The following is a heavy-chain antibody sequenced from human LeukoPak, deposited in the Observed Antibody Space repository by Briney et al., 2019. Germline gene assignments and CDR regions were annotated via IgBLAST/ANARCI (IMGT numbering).Heavy chain of an antibody. CDR2: INPSGGST. CDR3: ASGNIRGYSGYDLDYFDY. J-gene: IGHJ4*02. CDR1: GYTFTSYY. D-gene: IGHD5-12*01. Sequence: ASVKVSCKASGYTFTSYYMHWVRQAPGQGLEWMGIINPSGGSTSYAQKFQGRVTMTRDTSTSTVYMELSSLGSEDTAVYYCASGNIRGYSGYDLDYFDYWGQGTLVTVSS. V-gene: IGHV1-46*01.